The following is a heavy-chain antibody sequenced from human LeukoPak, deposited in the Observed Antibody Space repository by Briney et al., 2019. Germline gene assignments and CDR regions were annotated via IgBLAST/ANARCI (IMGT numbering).Heavy chain of an antibody. Sequence: PGGSLRLSCAASGFTFSSYSMNWVRQAPGKGLEWVSYISSSSSTIYYADSVKGRFTISRDNAKDSLYLQMNSLRDEDTAVYYCARGRSGWYFSVDYWGQGTLVTVSS. CDR1: GFTFSSYS. CDR3: ARGRSGWYFSVDY. D-gene: IGHD6-19*01. CDR2: ISSSSSTI. V-gene: IGHV3-48*02. J-gene: IGHJ4*02.